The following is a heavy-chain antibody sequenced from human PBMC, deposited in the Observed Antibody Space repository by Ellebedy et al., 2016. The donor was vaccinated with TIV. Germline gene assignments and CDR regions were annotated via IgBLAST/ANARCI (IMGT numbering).Heavy chain of an antibody. D-gene: IGHD4-11*01. J-gene: IGHJ6*02. CDR3: ASTRLTTADYDYHAMDV. V-gene: IGHV4-39*01. CDR2: IYYNGRT. Sequence: MPSETLSLTCTVSGGSIDSSSYYWGWVRLPPGKGLQWIGSIYYNGRTHYNPSLKGRVTISIDTSKNHFSLKLGSVTAADTAVYYCASTRLTTADYDYHAMDVWGQGTTVTVSS. CDR1: GGSIDSSSYY.